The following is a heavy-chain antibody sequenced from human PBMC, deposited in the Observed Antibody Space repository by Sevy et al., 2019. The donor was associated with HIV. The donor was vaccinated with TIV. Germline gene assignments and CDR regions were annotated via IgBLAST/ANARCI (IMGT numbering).Heavy chain of an antibody. CDR3: TRDPTEGIAVAGNWYDP. CDR2: IRNKAYDGTT. Sequence: GGSLRLSCKASGLTFGDYAMSWFRQAPGKGLEWVGLIRNKAYDGTTEYPASVKGRFTISRDDSKRIAYLQMNSLKTEDTAVYYCTRDPTEGIAVAGNWYDPWGQGTLVTVSS. CDR1: GLTFGDYA. D-gene: IGHD6-19*01. V-gene: IGHV3-49*03. J-gene: IGHJ5*02.